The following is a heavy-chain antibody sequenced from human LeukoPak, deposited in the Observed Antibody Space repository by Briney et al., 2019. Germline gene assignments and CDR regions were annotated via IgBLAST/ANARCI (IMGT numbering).Heavy chain of an antibody. J-gene: IGHJ6*03. V-gene: IGHV3-33*01. Sequence: GGSLRLSCAASGFTFSSYGMHWVRQAPGKGLEWVAVIWYDGSNKYYAGSVKGRFTISRDNSKNTLYLQMNSLRAEDTAVYYCAREGTTVVTEYYYYYMDVWGKGTTVTVSS. CDR3: AREGTTVVTEYYYYYMDV. CDR1: GFTFSSYG. D-gene: IGHD4-23*01. CDR2: IWYDGSNK.